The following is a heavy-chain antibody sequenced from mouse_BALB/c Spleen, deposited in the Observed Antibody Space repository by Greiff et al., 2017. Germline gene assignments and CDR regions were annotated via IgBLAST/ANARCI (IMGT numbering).Heavy chain of an antibody. J-gene: IGHJ4*01. CDR3: AREDGSSYEAMDY. V-gene: IGHV2-9*02. CDR1: GFSLTSYG. D-gene: IGHD1-1*01. CDR2: IWAGGST. Sequence: VMLVESGPGLVAPSQSLSITCTVSGFSLTSYGVHWVRQPPGKGLEWLGVIWAGGSTNYNSALMSRLSISKDNSKSQVFLKMNSLQTDDTAMYYCAREDGSSYEAMDYWGQGTSVTVSS.